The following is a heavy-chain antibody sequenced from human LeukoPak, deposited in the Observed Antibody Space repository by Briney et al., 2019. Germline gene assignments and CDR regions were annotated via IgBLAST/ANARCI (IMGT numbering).Heavy chain of an antibody. CDR2: IWYDGSNK. D-gene: IGHD3-10*01. CDR1: GFTFSSYG. Sequence: PGGSLRLSCAASGFTFSSYGMHWVRQAPGKGLEGVAVIWYDGSNKYYADSVKGRFTISRDNSKNTLYLQMNSLRAEDTAVYYCARFGELDYFDYWGQGTLVTVSS. CDR3: ARFGELDYFDY. V-gene: IGHV3-33*01. J-gene: IGHJ4*02.